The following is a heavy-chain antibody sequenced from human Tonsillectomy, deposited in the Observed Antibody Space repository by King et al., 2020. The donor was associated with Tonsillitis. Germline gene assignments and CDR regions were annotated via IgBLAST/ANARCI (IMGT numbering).Heavy chain of an antibody. CDR1: GFTFDDYA. CDR2: ISWNSGSI. D-gene: IGHD3-22*01. Sequence: VQLVESGGGLVQPGRSLRLSCAASGFTFDDYAMHWVRQAPGKGLEWVSGISWNSGSIGYADSVKGRFTISRDNAKNSLYLQMNSLRAEDTALYYCAKDIDYDSSGYYVFDYWGQGTLVTVSS. CDR3: AKDIDYDSSGYYVFDY. V-gene: IGHV3-9*01. J-gene: IGHJ4*02.